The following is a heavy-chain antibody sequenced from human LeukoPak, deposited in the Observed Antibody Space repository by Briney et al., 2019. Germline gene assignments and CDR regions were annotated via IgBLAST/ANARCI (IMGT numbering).Heavy chain of an antibody. CDR3: ARGDGDY. J-gene: IGHJ4*02. CDR2: INHSGST. Sequence: SSETLSLTCAVYGGSFSGYYWSWIRQPPGKGLEWIGEINHSGSTNYNPSLKSRVTISVDTSKNQCSLKLSSVTAADTAVYYCARGDGDYWGQGTLVTVSS. CDR1: GGSFSGYY. V-gene: IGHV4-34*01.